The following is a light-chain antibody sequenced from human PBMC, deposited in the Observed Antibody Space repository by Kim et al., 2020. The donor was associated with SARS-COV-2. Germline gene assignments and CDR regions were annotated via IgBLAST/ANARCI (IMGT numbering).Light chain of an antibody. J-gene: IGKJ2*03. Sequence: SLCPGERATLSCRASRSVSSSDLAWYQQRPGQAPRLLIYAASTRATGIPDRFSGSGSWTEFTLTISGLEPEDLAVYYCQQYGSSYSFGQGTKLEI. CDR3: QQYGSSYS. CDR2: AAS. CDR1: RSVSSSD. V-gene: IGKV3-20*01.